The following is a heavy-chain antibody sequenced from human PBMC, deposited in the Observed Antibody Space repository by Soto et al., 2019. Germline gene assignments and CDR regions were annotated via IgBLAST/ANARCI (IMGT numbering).Heavy chain of an antibody. V-gene: IGHV1-69*01. CDR1: GGTFSSFA. Sequence: QVQLVQSGSEVKKPGSSVKVSCKVSGGTFSSFAISWVRQAPGQGLEWIGGIIPAIGTPDHAPKFRGRVTITADESTSKAYLELSSLTSNDTAAYFCARDYGRQAPGLWGQGTKVTVSS. CDR2: IIPAIGTP. D-gene: IGHD3-10*01. J-gene: IGHJ3*01. CDR3: ARDYGRQAPGL.